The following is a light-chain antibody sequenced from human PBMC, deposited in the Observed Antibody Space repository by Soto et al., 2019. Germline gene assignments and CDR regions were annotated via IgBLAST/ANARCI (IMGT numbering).Light chain of an antibody. Sequence: QSALTQPASVSGSPGQSITISCTGTSSDVGSYNYVSWYQHHPGKAPRLMIYASSNRPSGVSHRFSGSRSGDTASLTISGLQAEDEADYYCSAYTARSTLVFGGGTKVTGL. CDR1: SSDVGSYNY. J-gene: IGLJ3*02. CDR2: ASS. V-gene: IGLV2-14*01. CDR3: SAYTARSTLV.